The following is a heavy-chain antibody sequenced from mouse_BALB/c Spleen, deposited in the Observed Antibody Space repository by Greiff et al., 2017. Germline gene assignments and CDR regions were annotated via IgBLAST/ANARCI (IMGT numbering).Heavy chain of an antibody. J-gene: IGHJ4*01. CDR2: IRNKANGYTT. CDR1: GFTFTDYY. Sequence: DVMLVESGGGLVQPGGSLRLSCATSGFTFTDYYMSWVRQPPGKALEWLGFIRNKANGYTTEYSASVKGRFTISRDNSQSILYLQMNTLRAEDSATYYCARDRDYDVYAMDYWGQGTSVTVSS. D-gene: IGHD2-4*01. V-gene: IGHV7-3*02. CDR3: ARDRDYDVYAMDY.